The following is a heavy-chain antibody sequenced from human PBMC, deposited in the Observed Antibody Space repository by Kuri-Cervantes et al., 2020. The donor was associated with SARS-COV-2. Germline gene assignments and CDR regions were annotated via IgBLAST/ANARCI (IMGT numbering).Heavy chain of an antibody. CDR2: IRYDGGAE. CDR1: GFTFSRYG. D-gene: IGHD6-13*01. Sequence: PGGSLRLSCAASGFTFSRYGMLWVRQAPGKGLELVAVIRYDGGAEHYKDSVQGRFTISRDNSNNMLYLQMNSLKPEDTAVYYCVKEANSGWYGRDWGQGSLVTVSS. V-gene: IGHV3-30*18. J-gene: IGHJ4*02. CDR3: VKEANSGWYGRD.